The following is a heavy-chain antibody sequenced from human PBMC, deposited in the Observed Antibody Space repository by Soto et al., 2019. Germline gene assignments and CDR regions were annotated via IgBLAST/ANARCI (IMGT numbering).Heavy chain of an antibody. Sequence: EVQLVESGGGLVKPGGSLRLSCAASGFTFSSYSMNWVRQAPGKGLEWVSSISSSSSYIYYADSVKGRFTISRDNAKNSLYLQMNSLRAEDTAVYYCARGVATIALYYGMDVWGQGTTVTVSS. J-gene: IGHJ6*02. V-gene: IGHV3-21*01. CDR3: ARGVATIALYYGMDV. CDR2: ISSSSSYI. CDR1: GFTFSSYS. D-gene: IGHD5-12*01.